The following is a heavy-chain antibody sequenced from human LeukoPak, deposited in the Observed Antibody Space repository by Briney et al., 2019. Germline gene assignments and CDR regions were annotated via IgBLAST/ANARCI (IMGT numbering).Heavy chain of an antibody. V-gene: IGHV1-2*02. D-gene: IGHD1-7*01. CDR2: INPNSGGT. CDR3: ASGGGSGTTDY. Sequence: ASVKVSCKASGYTFTSYDINWVRQATGQGLEWMGWINPNSGGTNYAQKFQGRVTMTRDTSISTAYMELSRLRSDDTAVYYCASGGGSGTTDYWGQGTLVTVSS. CDR1: GYTFTSYD. J-gene: IGHJ4*02.